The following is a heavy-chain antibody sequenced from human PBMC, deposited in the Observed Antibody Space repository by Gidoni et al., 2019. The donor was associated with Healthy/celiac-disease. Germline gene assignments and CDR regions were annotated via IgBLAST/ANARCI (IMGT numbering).Heavy chain of an antibody. CDR1: GGSFSGSS. J-gene: IGHJ4*02. D-gene: IGHD3-10*01. V-gene: IGHV4-34*01. CDR3: ARGERITMVRGVIITPRYFDY. CDR2: INHSGST. Sequence: QVQLQQWGAGLLKPSETLSLTCAVYGGSFSGSSWTWIRQPPGKGLELIGEINHSGSTNYNPSLKSRVTISVDTSKNQFSLKLSSVTAADTAVYYCARGERITMVRGVIITPRYFDYWGQGTLVTVSS.